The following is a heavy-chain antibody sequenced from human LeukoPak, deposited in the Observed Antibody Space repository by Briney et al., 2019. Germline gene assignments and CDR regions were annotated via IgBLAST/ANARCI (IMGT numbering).Heavy chain of an antibody. CDR1: GYTFTGYY. CDR2: INPNNGGT. J-gene: IGHJ5*02. CDR3: ARGQVFCDSTRCPRWFDL. D-gene: IGHD2-2*01. V-gene: IGHV1-2*02. Sequence: GASVKVSCKASGYTFTGYYMHWVRQAPGQGLEWMGWINPNNGGTNYAQKFQGRVTMTRDTSMTTAYMDLSSLRSDDTAIYYCARGQVFCDSTRCPRWFDLWGQGTLVTVSS.